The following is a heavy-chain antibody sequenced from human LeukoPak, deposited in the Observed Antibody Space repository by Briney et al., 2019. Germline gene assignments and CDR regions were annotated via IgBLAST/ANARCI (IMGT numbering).Heavy chain of an antibody. V-gene: IGHV3-48*01. CDR3: AKDLGRNWFDP. CDR1: GFTFSSYD. J-gene: IGHJ5*02. D-gene: IGHD3-16*01. Sequence: PGGSLRLSCEASGFTFSSYDMNWVRQAPGKGLEWVSYITTSSSTTYNADSVKGRFTISRDNSKNTLYLQMNSLRAEDTAVYYCAKDLGRNWFDPWGQGTLVTVSS. CDR2: ITTSSSTT.